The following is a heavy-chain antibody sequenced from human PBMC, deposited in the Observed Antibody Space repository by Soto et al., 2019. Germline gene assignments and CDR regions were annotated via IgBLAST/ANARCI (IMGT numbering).Heavy chain of an antibody. J-gene: IGHJ4*02. V-gene: IGHV3-7*04. CDR1: GFTFSSYW. Sequence: GGSLRLSCAASGFTFSSYWMTWVRQAPGKGLEWVANIKQDGSEKYYVDSVKGRFTISRDNAKNSLFLQMNSLRAEDTAVYFCARDLEATVVTWDYFDYWGQGTLVTVSS. CDR3: ARDLEATVVTWDYFDY. CDR2: IKQDGSEK. D-gene: IGHD5-12*01.